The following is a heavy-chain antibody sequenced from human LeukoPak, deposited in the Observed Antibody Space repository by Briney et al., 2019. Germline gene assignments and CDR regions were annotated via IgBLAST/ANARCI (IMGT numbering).Heavy chain of an antibody. Sequence: GGSLRLSCAASGFTLSSYAMHWVRQAPGKGLVWVAVISYDGSNKYYADSVKGRFTISRDNSKNTLYLQMNSLRAEDTAVYYCARLIVVVPTAIDYWGQGTLVTVSS. J-gene: IGHJ4*02. CDR3: ARLIVVVPTAIDY. CDR1: GFTLSSYA. CDR2: ISYDGSNK. D-gene: IGHD2-2*01. V-gene: IGHV3-30-3*01.